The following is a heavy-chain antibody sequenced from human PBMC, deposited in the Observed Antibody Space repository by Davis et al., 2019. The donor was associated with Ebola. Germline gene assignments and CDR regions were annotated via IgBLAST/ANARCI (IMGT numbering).Heavy chain of an antibody. J-gene: IGHJ4*02. D-gene: IGHD6-6*01. CDR1: GFTFSSYS. Sequence: GESLKISCAASGFTFSSYSMNWVRQAPGKGLEWVSYISSSGSTIYYADSVKGRFTISRDNAKNSLYLQMNSLRAEDTAVYYCARQAARPDYWGQGTLVTVSS. CDR2: ISSSGSTI. V-gene: IGHV3-48*04. CDR3: ARQAARPDY.